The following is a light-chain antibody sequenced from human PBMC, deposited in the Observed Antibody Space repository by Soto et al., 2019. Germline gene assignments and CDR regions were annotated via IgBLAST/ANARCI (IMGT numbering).Light chain of an antibody. J-gene: IGKJ5*01. CDR1: QSIATY. CDR3: QQSYTIPIT. CDR2: AAS. Sequence: DIQMTQSPSSLSASVGDRVTITCRASQSIATYLNWYQHKLGKAPKLLIYAASSLQTGVPSRFSGRGSGTDFTITISSLQPEDFATYFCQQSYTIPITFGQGTRLEIK. V-gene: IGKV1-39*01.